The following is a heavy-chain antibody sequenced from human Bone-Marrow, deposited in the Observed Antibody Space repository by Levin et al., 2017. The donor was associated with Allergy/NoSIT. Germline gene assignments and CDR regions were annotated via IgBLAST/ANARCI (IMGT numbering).Heavy chain of an antibody. D-gene: IGHD6-19*01. CDR1: GFTVSSNF. J-gene: IGHJ4*02. CDR3: ARGTAVAALIFDS. Sequence: AGGSLRLSCAASGFTVSSNFMSWVRQAPGKGLEWVSLIYIGGNTVNADSVMGRFTISRDSSKNMVYLQMNSLRAEDTAMYYCARGTAVAALIFDSWGQGTPVTVSS. V-gene: IGHV3-53*01. CDR2: IYIGGNT.